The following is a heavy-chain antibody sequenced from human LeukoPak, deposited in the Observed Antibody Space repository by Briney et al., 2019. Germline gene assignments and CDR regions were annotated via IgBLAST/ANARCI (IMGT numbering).Heavy chain of an antibody. D-gene: IGHD2-2*01. J-gene: IGHJ5*02. CDR1: GYTFTSYD. Sequence: ASVKVSCKASGYTFTSYDINWVRQASGQGLEWMGWMNPNSGNTGYAHKFQGRVAMTRNTSISTAYMELTSLGSEDTAVYFCARGAWPAVIPTRWFDPWGQGTLVTVSS. V-gene: IGHV1-8*01. CDR3: ARGAWPAVIPTRWFDP. CDR2: MNPNSGNT.